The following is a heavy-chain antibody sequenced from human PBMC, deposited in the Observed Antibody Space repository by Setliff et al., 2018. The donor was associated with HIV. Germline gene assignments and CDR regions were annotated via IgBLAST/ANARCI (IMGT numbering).Heavy chain of an antibody. J-gene: IGHJ4*02. D-gene: IGHD3-10*01. CDR2: ISVNTGDV. CDR1: GYSPGNYG. Sequence: ASVKVSCKASGYSPGNYGIAWVRQARGQGLEWLGWISVNTGDVFYAQTFQGRVTMTADASTGTVHMDLRGLTFDDSAIYFCAYRRGGWVLRVWGQGTSVTVSS. CDR3: AYRRGGWVLRV. V-gene: IGHV1-18*01.